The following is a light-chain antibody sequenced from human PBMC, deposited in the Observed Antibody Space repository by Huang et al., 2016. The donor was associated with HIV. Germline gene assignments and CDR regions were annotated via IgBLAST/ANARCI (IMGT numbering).Light chain of an antibody. J-gene: IGKJ1*01. CDR2: GAS. CDR3: QRYDSAPRA. CDR1: QDIGNF. V-gene: IGKV1-27*01. Sequence: DIQMTQSPSCLSASPGVRVTLSCRANQDIGNFLAWYQHKPGGVPRLMIYGASTLQSGDPSRFSGRGSETDFTLTITSVQPDDVATYYCQRYDSAPRAFGQGTKVEI.